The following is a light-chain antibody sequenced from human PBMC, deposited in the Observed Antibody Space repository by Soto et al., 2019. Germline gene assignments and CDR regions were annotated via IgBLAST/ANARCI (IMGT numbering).Light chain of an antibody. CDR1: QSVSSN. Sequence: EIVMTQSPATLSVSPGERATLSCRASQSVSSNLAWYQQKPGQAPRLLISGASTRATGIPARFSGSGSGTEFTLTISSLQSEDFAVYYCQQYNNWPQTFGQGTKLEIK. CDR2: GAS. V-gene: IGKV3-15*01. J-gene: IGKJ2*01. CDR3: QQYNNWPQT.